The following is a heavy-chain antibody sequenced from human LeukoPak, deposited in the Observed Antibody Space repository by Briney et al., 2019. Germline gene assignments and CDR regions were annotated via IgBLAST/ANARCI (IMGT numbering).Heavy chain of an antibody. CDR1: GFNFSSFV. V-gene: IGHV3-23*01. D-gene: IGHD3-16*01. CDR3: AKDGRFGDFDH. CDR2: VSGSGGIP. Sequence: GGSLRLSCVTFGFNFSSFVMNWVRQAPGKGLEWISSVSGSGGIPYYADSVKGRFTVSRDNSKNTFFLHMNGLRVEDTALYYCAKDGRFGDFDHWGQGTLVAVSS. J-gene: IGHJ4*02.